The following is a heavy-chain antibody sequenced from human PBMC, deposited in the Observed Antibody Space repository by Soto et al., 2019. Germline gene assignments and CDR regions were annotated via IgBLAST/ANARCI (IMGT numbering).Heavy chain of an antibody. V-gene: IGHV5-51*01. Sequence: GESLKISCKGSGYSFTSYWIGWVRQMPGKGLEWMGIIYPGDSDTRYSPSFQGQVTISADKSISTAYLQWSSLKASDTAMYYCASREIFGVVTANKTNYYYYMDVWGKGTTVTVSS. CDR3: ASREIFGVVTANKTNYYYYMDV. CDR1: GYSFTSYW. CDR2: IYPGDSDT. J-gene: IGHJ6*03. D-gene: IGHD3-3*01.